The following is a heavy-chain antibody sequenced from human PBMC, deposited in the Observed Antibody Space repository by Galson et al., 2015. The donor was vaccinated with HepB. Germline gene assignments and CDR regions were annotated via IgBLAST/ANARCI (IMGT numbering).Heavy chain of an antibody. D-gene: IGHD3-3*01. Sequence: SLRLSCAASGFTFSTYALSWVRQAPGKGLEWVSSISGSGDSTYHADSVKGRFTISRDNSKNTLYLQMNSLRVEDTAVYYCAKDIDFWSGQPVGDYWGQGTVVTVSS. J-gene: IGHJ4*02. CDR3: AKDIDFWSGQPVGDY. CDR2: ISGSGDST. V-gene: IGHV3-23*01. CDR1: GFTFSTYA.